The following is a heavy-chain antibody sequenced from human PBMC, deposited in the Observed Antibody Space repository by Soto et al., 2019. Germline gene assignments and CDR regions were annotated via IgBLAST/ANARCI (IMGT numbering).Heavy chain of an antibody. J-gene: IGHJ6*02. D-gene: IGHD2-2*01. V-gene: IGHV1-18*01. CDR1: RYTYTSDG. CDR2: ITPYKGTT. CDR3: ARDTYCSSTSRRNNYYYYYGMDV. Sequence: ASSNSSRYTYTSDGISWERQAPAEGLEWMALITPYKGTTNYAQKLKATVTMTTATSTSTAYMERRSLRSDPTAVYYWARDTYCSSTSRRNNYYYYYGMDVWGQGTTVTVSS.